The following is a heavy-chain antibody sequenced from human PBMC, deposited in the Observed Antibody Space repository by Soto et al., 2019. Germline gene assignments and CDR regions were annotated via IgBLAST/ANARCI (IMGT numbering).Heavy chain of an antibody. V-gene: IGHV1-3*02. CDR3: ARDQRVHPGTGTTLLFGY. D-gene: IGHD1-7*01. J-gene: IGHJ4*02. CDR2: SNAGNGNT. Sequence: QVQLVQSGAEVKKPGASVKVSCKASGYTFTSYAMHWVRQAPGQRLEWMGWSNAGNGNTKYSQEFQGRATITRDTSASTAYMELSSLRSEDMAVYYCARDQRVHPGTGTTLLFGYWGQGTLVTVSS. CDR1: GYTFTSYA.